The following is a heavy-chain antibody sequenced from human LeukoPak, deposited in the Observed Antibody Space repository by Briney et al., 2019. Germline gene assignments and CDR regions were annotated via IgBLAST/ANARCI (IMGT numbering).Heavy chain of an antibody. J-gene: IGHJ5*02. CDR1: GFTFSSYW. CDR2: INSDGSST. Sequence: GGSLRLSFAASGFTFSSYWMHWVRQAPGKGLVWVSRINSDGSSTSYADSVKGRFTISRDYAKNTLYLQMNSLRAEDTAVYYCARAGGSNWFDPWGQGTLVTVSS. D-gene: IGHD3-16*01. V-gene: IGHV3-74*01. CDR3: ARAGGSNWFDP.